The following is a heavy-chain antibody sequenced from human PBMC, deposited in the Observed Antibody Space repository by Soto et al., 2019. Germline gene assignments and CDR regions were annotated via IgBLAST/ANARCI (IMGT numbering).Heavy chain of an antibody. CDR3: ARTHGIVVVPAAIKSYWFDP. Sequence: SGPTLVNPTQTLTLTCTFTGFSLSTSGMCVSWIRQPPGKALEWLALIDWDDDKYYSTSLKTRLTISKDTSKNQVVLTMTNMDPVDTATYYCARTHGIVVVPAAIKSYWFDPWGQGTLVTVSS. V-gene: IGHV2-70*01. D-gene: IGHD2-2*01. CDR2: IDWDDDK. CDR1: GFSLSTSGMC. J-gene: IGHJ5*02.